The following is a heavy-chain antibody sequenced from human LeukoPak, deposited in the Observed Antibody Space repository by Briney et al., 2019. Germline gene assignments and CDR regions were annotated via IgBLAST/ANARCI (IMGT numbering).Heavy chain of an antibody. J-gene: IGHJ3*02. CDR1: GGSISSYY. CDR3: ARHGMVTTLQPNDAFDI. V-gene: IGHV4-59*08. CDR2: IYYSGST. Sequence: SETLSLTCTVSGGSISSYYWSWIRQPPGKGLEWIGYIYYSGSTNYNPSLKSRVTISVDTSKNQFSLKLSSVTAADTAVYYCARHGMVTTLQPNDAFDIWGQGTMVTVSS. D-gene: IGHD2-21*02.